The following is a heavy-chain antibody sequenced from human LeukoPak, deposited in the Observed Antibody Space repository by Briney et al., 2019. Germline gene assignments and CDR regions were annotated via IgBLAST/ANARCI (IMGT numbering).Heavy chain of an antibody. CDR3: ARREVDYYGSSGYYPNAFDI. Sequence: SSETLSLTCAVYGGSFSGYYWSWIRQPPGRGLEWIGEINHSGSTNYNPSLKSRVTISVDTSKNQFSLKLSSVTAADTAVYYCARREVDYYGSSGYYPNAFDIWGQGTMVTVSS. CDR2: INHSGST. D-gene: IGHD3-22*01. J-gene: IGHJ3*02. V-gene: IGHV4-34*01. CDR1: GGSFSGYY.